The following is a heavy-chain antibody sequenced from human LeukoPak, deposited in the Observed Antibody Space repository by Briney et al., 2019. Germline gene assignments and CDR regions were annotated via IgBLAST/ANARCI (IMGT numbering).Heavy chain of an antibody. V-gene: IGHV4-4*07. D-gene: IGHD3-10*01. J-gene: IGHJ4*02. Sequence: SETLSLTCTVSGGSISSYYWSWIRQPAGKGLEWIGRIYTSGSTNYNPSLKSRVTMSVDTSKNQFSLKLSSVTAADTAVYYCTRDRSTSSGSYYHLFDYWGQGTLVTVSS. CDR3: TRDRSTSSGSYYHLFDY. CDR1: GGSISSYY. CDR2: IYTSGST.